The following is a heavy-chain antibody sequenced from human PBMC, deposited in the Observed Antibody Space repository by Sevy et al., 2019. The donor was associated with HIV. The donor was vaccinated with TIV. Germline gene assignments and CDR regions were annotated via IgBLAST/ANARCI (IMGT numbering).Heavy chain of an antibody. D-gene: IGHD1-26*01. CDR2: MSGSGGST. V-gene: IGHV3-23*01. CDR3: AKDRVWELGDAFDI. CDR1: GFTFSSYA. Sequence: GGSLRLSCAASGFTFSSYAMRWVRQAPGKGLEWVSGMSGSGGSTYYADSVKGRFAISRDNSKNTLYLQMNSLRAEDRAVYYCAKDRVWELGDAFDIWGQGTMLTVSS. J-gene: IGHJ3*02.